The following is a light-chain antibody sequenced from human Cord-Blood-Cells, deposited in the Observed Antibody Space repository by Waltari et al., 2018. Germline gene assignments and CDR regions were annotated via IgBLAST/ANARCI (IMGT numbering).Light chain of an antibody. V-gene: IGKV3-15*01. J-gene: IGKJ1*01. Sequence: EIVMTQSPATLSVSPGERATLPCRASQRVSSNLAWYQQKPGQAPRLPIYGTSTRATGIPARFSGSGSGTEFTLTISSLQSEDFAVYYCQQYNNWPPWTFGQGTKVEIK. CDR3: QQYNNWPPWT. CDR2: GTS. CDR1: QRVSSN.